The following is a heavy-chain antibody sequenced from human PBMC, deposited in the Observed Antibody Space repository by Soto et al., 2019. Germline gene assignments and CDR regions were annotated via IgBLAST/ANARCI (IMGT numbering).Heavy chain of an antibody. D-gene: IGHD6-25*01. J-gene: IGHJ4*02. CDR1: GFTFSRYW. CDR3: ARDLPAAEDY. V-gene: IGHV3-74*01. Sequence: EVQLVASGGGLVQPGGSLRLSCAASGFTFSRYWMHWVRQAPGKGLVWVSHINSDGSSTNYADSVKGRYPISRDNAKNTLYLQVNSLRAEDTAVYYCARDLPAAEDYWGQGTLVTVSS. CDR2: INSDGSST.